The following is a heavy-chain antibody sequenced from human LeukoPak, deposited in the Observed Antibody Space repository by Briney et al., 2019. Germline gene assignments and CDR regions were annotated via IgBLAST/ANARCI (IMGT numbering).Heavy chain of an antibody. J-gene: IGHJ4*02. CDR3: AREDDILTGYSDFDY. V-gene: IGHV1-18*01. CDR2: INTHNGDT. Sequence: ASVKVSCKASGYTFASFGITWVRQAPGQGLEWMGWINTHNGDTNYAQKLQGRVTMTTDTSTSTAYMELSSLRSEDTAVYYCAREDDILTGYSDFDYWGQGTLVTVSS. D-gene: IGHD3-9*01. CDR1: GYTFASFG.